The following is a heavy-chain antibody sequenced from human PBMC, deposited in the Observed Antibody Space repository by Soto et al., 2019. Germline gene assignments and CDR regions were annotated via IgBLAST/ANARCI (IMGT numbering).Heavy chain of an antibody. CDR3: AKEVGGYDPHGGMDV. J-gene: IGHJ6*02. CDR1: GFTFSNAW. D-gene: IGHD5-12*01. V-gene: IGHV3-23*04. CDR2: ISGSGGST. Sequence: EVQLVESGGGLVEPGGSLRVSCAASGFTFSNAWMSWVRQAPGKGLEWVSAISGSGGSTYYADSVKGRFTISRDNSKNTLYLQMNSLKAEDTAVYYCAKEVGGYDPHGGMDVWGQGTTVTVSS.